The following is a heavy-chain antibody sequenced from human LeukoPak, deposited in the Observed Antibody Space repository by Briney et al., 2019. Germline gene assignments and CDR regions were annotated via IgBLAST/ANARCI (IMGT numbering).Heavy chain of an antibody. Sequence: GGSLRLSCAASGVNVRGNYWHWVRQAPGKGLEWVSVIYRDGNTYYADSVKGRFTISRHNSKNTLFLQMDSLRTEDTAIYYCASRMTFGGQGTLVTVSS. CDR3: ASRMTF. CDR1: GVNVRGNY. D-gene: IGHD2/OR15-2a*01. J-gene: IGHJ4*02. V-gene: IGHV3-53*04. CDR2: IYRDGNT.